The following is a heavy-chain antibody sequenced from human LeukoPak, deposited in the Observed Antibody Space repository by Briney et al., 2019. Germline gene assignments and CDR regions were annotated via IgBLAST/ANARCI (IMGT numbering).Heavy chain of an antibody. V-gene: IGHV3-23*01. J-gene: IGHJ4*02. D-gene: IGHD3-22*01. Sequence: PGGSLRLSCAASQFTFSSYAMSWVRQAPGKGLEWVSAISGSGGSTYYADSVKGRFTISRDNSKNTLYLQMNSLRAEDTAVYYCAKIAGDDSSGYYSSFDYWGQGTLVTVSS. CDR1: QFTFSSYA. CDR3: AKIAGDDSSGYYSSFDY. CDR2: ISGSGGST.